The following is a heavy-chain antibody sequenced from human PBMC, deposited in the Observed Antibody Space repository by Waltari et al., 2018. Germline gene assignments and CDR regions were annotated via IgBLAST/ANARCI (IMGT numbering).Heavy chain of an antibody. Sequence: EVQLVQSGAEVRKSGESLKISCKGSGYTFTDYWVAWVRQRPGKGLEWMGASGPRDSDARYSPSFEGQVTISADKSLSTTYLQWSSLKASDTAIYYCARRFPVGYYYGLDVWGQGTAVTVSS. CDR1: GYTFTDYW. J-gene: IGHJ6*02. CDR2: SGPRDSDA. CDR3: ARRFPVGYYYGLDV. V-gene: IGHV5-51*01.